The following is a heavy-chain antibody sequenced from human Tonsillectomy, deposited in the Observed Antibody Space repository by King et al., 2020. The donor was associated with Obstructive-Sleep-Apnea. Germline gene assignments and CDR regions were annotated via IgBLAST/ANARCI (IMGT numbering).Heavy chain of an antibody. V-gene: IGHV3-7*01. Sequence: VQLVESGGGLVQPGGSLRLSCAASGFTFSSYWMSWVRQAPGKGLHWVANIKQDGSEKYYVDSVKGRFTVSRDNAKNSVYLQMNSLRAEDTAVYYCARTYSTSWQPNYDSWGQGTRVTVSS. CDR3: ARTYSTSWQPNYDS. CDR1: GFTFSSYW. CDR2: IKQDGSEK. D-gene: IGHD6-13*01. J-gene: IGHJ4*02.